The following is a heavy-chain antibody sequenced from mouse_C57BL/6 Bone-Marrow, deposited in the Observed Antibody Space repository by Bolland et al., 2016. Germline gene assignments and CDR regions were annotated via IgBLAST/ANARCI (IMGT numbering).Heavy chain of an antibody. V-gene: IGHV1-85*01. Sequence: RDGNTKYNEKFKGKATLTVDTSSNTAYMELHSLTSEDSTVYFCARSPTMDYWGQGTS. CDR2: RDGNT. CDR3: ARSPTMDY. J-gene: IGHJ4*01.